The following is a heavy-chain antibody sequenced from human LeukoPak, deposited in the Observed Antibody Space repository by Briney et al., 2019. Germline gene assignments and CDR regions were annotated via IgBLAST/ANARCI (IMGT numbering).Heavy chain of an antibody. CDR1: GDSVSSNSAA. CDR2: TYYRSKWLH. Sequence: SQTLSLTCAISGDSVSSNSAAWNWIRQSPSRGLEWLGRTYYRSKWLHDYAISVKSRITINPDTSKNQFSLKLSSVTAADTAVYYCARADCSSTSCYTIDYWGQGTLVTVSS. CDR3: ARADCSSTSCYTIDY. D-gene: IGHD2-2*02. V-gene: IGHV6-1*01. J-gene: IGHJ4*02.